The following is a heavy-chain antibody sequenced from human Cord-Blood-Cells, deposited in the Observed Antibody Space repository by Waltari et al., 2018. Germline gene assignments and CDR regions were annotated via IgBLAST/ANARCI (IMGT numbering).Heavy chain of an antibody. D-gene: IGHD2-15*01. Sequence: QVQLQASGPGLVKPSETLSLTCTVSGGSISSYYWSWIRQPPGTGLQWIGYIDYSGSTNYNPSLKSRVTISLDTSKNQFSLKLSFVTAADTAVYYCARHYCSGGSCFDIWGQGTMVTVSS. CDR1: GGSISSYY. J-gene: IGHJ3*02. CDR2: IDYSGST. V-gene: IGHV4-59*08. CDR3: ARHYCSGGSCFDI.